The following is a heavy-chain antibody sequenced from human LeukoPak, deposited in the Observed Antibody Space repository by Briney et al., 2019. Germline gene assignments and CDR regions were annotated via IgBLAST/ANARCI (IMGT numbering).Heavy chain of an antibody. Sequence: SETLSLTCSVSGGSISSSSYYWGWIRQPPGKGLEWIGSIYYSGGTYYNPSLRSRVTISVDTSKKQFSLKLSSVTAADTAVYYCARSGTTVRGVPLEIPYYYYYGMDVWGQGTTVTVSS. D-gene: IGHD3-10*01. V-gene: IGHV4-39*01. CDR3: ARSGTTVRGVPLEIPYYYYYGMDV. J-gene: IGHJ6*02. CDR1: GGSISSSSYY. CDR2: IYYSGGT.